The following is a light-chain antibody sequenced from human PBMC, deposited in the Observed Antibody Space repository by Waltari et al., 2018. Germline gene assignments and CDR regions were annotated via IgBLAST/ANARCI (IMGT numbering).Light chain of an antibody. CDR1: QDISNY. Sequence: DIQMTQSPSSLSASVGDRLTITCRASQDISNYLNWYQKKPGKAPKLLIYDASNLETRVPSRFSGSGSGTDFTFTISSLQPEDIATYYCQQFDNLPYTFGQGTKLEI. V-gene: IGKV1-33*01. CDR2: DAS. J-gene: IGKJ2*01. CDR3: QQFDNLPYT.